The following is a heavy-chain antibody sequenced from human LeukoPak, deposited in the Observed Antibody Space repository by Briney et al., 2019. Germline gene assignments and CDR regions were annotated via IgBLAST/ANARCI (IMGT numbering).Heavy chain of an antibody. J-gene: IGHJ4*02. CDR3: ARDLAD. Sequence: SVKVSYKASGGTFSSYAISWVRQAPGQGLEWMGRIIPILGIANYAQKFQGRVTITADRSTSTAYTELSSLRSEDMAVYYCARDLADWGQGTLVTVSS. CDR1: GGTFSSYA. V-gene: IGHV1-69*04. CDR2: IIPILGIA. D-gene: IGHD3-3*02.